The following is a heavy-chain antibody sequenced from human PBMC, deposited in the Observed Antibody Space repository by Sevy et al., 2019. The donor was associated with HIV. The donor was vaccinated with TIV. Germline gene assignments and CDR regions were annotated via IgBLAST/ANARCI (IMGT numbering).Heavy chain of an antibody. CDR2: IKSKTDGGTR. J-gene: IGHJ4*02. V-gene: IGHV3-15*01. CDR3: TAGVGTTDFDY. CDR1: GFTFSNAW. Sequence: GGSLRLSCVASGFTFSNAWMSWVRQAPGKGLEWVGRIKSKTDGGTRDFAAPVKGRFAIARADSKNTLSLQMDSLKTEDTSLYYCTAGVGTTDFDYWGQGILVTVSS. D-gene: IGHD1-26*01.